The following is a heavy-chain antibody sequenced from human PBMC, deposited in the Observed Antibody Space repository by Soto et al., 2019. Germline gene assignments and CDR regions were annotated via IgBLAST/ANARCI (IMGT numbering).Heavy chain of an antibody. CDR2: INQSGST. V-gene: IGHV4-34*01. CDR1: GGSFSGYY. CDR3: ARGYGSGSYYDY. J-gene: IGHJ4*02. Sequence: SETLSLTCAVYGGSFSGYYWTWIRQPPGKGLEWIGEINQSGSTNYNPSLKSRVTISVDTSKKQFSLKLSPVTAADTAVYYCARGYGSGSYYDYWGQGTLVTVSS. D-gene: IGHD3-10*01.